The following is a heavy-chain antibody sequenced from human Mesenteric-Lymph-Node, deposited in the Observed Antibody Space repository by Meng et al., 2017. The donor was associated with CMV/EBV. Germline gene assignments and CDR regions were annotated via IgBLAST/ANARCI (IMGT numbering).Heavy chain of an antibody. J-gene: IGHJ4*02. D-gene: IGHD1-26*01. CDR3: AKTKGDWELLYFFDY. CDR1: GFTFSGYA. CDR2: ISNNGGGT. Sequence: GESLKISCAASGFTFSGYAMSWVRQAPGKGLEWVSGISNNGGGTYYPDSVKGRFTISRDNSKKTLYLQMNSLRAEDTALYYCAKTKGDWELLYFFDYWGQGTPVTVSS. V-gene: IGHV3-23*01.